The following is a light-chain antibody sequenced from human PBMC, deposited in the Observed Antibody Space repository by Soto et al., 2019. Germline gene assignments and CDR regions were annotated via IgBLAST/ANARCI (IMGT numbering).Light chain of an antibody. CDR2: GAT. Sequence: EIVLTQSPGTRSVSPGERATLSCRASQSVSILLAWYQQKPGQAPRLLIHGATTRATGIPDRFSGSGSGTDFTLTISRLETEDFAVYYCQQYSWAPITFGQGTRLEIK. J-gene: IGKJ5*01. V-gene: IGKV3-20*01. CDR1: QSVSIL. CDR3: QQYSWAPIT.